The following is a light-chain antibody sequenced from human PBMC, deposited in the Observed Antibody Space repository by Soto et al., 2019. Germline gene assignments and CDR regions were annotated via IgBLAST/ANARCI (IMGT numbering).Light chain of an antibody. CDR3: SSYTRSSTLVV. Sequence: QSALTQPASVSGSPGQSITISCTGTSSDVGGYNYVSWYQQHPGKAPKLMIYDVSNRPSGVSNRFSCYKSGNTDSLTISGLQAEDEADYYCSSYTRSSTLVVFGGGTKLTVL. J-gene: IGLJ2*01. CDR2: DVS. CDR1: SSDVGGYNY. V-gene: IGLV2-14*01.